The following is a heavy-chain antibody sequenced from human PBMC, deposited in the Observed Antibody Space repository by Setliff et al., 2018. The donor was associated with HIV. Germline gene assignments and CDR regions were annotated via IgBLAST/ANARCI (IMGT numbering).Heavy chain of an antibody. CDR1: GGSISTYH. Sequence: SETLSLTCSVSGGSISTYHWSWIRQPPGKGLEWIGYIYKSGSTNYSPSLKSRVTISPGTSKNQFSLKLTSVTAADTAVYYCATDTYGDYRNWFDPWGQGTLVTVS. V-gene: IGHV4-59*08. CDR2: IYKSGST. J-gene: IGHJ5*02. CDR3: ATDTYGDYRNWFDP. D-gene: IGHD4-17*01.